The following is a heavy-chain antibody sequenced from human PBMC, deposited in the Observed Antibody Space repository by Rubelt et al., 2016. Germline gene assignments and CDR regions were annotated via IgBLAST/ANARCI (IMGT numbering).Heavy chain of an antibody. V-gene: IGHV4-38-2*02. CDR2: IYYSGST. D-gene: IGHD6-13*01. CDR3: ARDYSSSWYPLYYGMDV. CDR1: GYSISSGYY. Sequence: QVQLQESGPGLVKPSETLSLTCTVSGYSISSGYYWGWIRQPPGKGLEWIGSIYYSGSTYYNPSLKSRVTISVDTSKNQFSLKLSSVTAADTAVYYCARDYSSSWYPLYYGMDVWGQGTTVTVSS. J-gene: IGHJ6*02.